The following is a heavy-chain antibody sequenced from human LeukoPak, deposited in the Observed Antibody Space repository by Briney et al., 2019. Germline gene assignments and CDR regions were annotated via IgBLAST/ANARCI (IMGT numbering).Heavy chain of an antibody. CDR2: IIPILGIA. CDR3: AADQYDSRAYELRFDY. CDR1: GGTFSSYA. Sequence: SVKVSCKASGGTFSSYAISWVRQAPGQGLEWMGRIIPILGIANYAQKFQGRVTITADKSTSTAYMELSSLRSEDTAVYYCAADQYDSRAYELRFDYWGQGTLVTVSS. J-gene: IGHJ4*02. D-gene: IGHD3-22*01. V-gene: IGHV1-69*04.